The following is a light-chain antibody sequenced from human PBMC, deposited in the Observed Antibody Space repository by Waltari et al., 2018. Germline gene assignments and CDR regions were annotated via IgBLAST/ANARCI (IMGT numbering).Light chain of an antibody. J-gene: IGLJ3*02. V-gene: IGLV1-47*01. CDR2: RNN. Sequence: QSVLTQPPSASGTPGQRVAISCSGSSSNTGSNFVYWYQQLPGTAPALLISRNNQRPSGVPVRISGSKSGTSASLAVSGIRSEDEADFYCAAWDDSLSTWVFGGGTKLTVL. CDR3: AAWDDSLSTWV. CDR1: SSNTGSNF.